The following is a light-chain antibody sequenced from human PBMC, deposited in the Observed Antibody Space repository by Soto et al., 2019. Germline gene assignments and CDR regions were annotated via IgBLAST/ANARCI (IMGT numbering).Light chain of an antibody. CDR2: SNN. CDR1: SSNIGSNT. CDR3: AAWDYSLNGYV. Sequence: QSVLTQQPSASGTPGQRVTISCSGSSSNIGSNTVNWYQQLPGTAPKLLIYSNNQRPSGVPGRFSGSKSGTSGSLAISGLQSEDEHDYYCAAWDYSLNGYVLGNGTKVTVL. V-gene: IGLV1-44*01. J-gene: IGLJ1*01.